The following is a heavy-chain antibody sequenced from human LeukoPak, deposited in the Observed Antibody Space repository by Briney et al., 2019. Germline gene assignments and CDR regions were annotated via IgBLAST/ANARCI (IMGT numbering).Heavy chain of an antibody. J-gene: IGHJ4*02. Sequence: GGSLRLSCAASGFTFSSYGMSWVRQAPGKGLEWVSAISGSGGSTYYADSVKGRFTISRDNSKNTLYLQMNSLRAEDTAVYYCASPGAVAGTGYFDYWGQGTLVTVSS. CDR3: ASPGAVAGTGYFDY. V-gene: IGHV3-23*01. D-gene: IGHD6-19*01. CDR1: GFTFSSYG. CDR2: ISGSGGST.